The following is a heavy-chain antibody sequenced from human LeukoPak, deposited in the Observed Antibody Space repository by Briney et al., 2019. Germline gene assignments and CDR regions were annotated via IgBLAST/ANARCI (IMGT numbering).Heavy chain of an antibody. D-gene: IGHD2-2*01. CDR3: PPAVKVMSKPPAPSFAY. CDR1: GFTFSTSW. V-gene: IGHV3-7*01. Sequence: PGGSLRLSCAASGFTFSTSWMGWARQVPGRGLEWVASIKQDGSEKYYVDSVKGRFTISRDNAKKLLYLQMNSLRAEDTAVYYGPPAVKVMSKPPAPSFAYWGQGTLVTVSS. CDR2: IKQDGSEK. J-gene: IGHJ4*02.